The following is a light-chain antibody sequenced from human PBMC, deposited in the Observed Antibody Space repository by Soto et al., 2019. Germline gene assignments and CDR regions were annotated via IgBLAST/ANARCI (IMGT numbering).Light chain of an antibody. J-gene: IGKJ5*01. Sequence: EIVMTQSPATLSMSLGERATLSCRSSQSVGSYLAWYQQKPGQAPRLLIYGASSRATGIPDRFSGSGSGTDFTLTISRLEPEDFAVYYCQQYGSSPQVTFGQGTRLEIK. CDR2: GAS. CDR3: QQYGSSPQVT. CDR1: QSVGSY. V-gene: IGKV3-20*01.